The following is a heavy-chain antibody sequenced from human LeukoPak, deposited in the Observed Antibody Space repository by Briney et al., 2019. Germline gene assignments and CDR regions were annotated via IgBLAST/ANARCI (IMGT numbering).Heavy chain of an antibody. CDR3: AKDQEYSSSWYRIYDAFDI. Sequence: PGGSQRLSCAASGFTFSSYGMHWVRQAPGKGLEWVAFIRYDGSNKYYADSVKGRFTISRDNSKNTLYLQMNSLRAEDTAVYYCAKDQEYSSSWYRIYDAFDIWGQGTMVTVSS. CDR2: IRYDGSNK. J-gene: IGHJ3*02. CDR1: GFTFSSYG. D-gene: IGHD6-13*01. V-gene: IGHV3-30*02.